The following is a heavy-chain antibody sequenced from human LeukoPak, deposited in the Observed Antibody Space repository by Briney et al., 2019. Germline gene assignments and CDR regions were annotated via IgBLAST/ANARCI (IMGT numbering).Heavy chain of an antibody. D-gene: IGHD5-12*01. CDR2: TYYRSKWYN. J-gene: IGHJ4*02. CDR1: GDSVSSNSAA. CDR3: AAAGGDSGYAFDY. Sequence: SQALSLTWATSGDSVSSNSAAWNWIRQSPSRGLEWLGRTYYRSKWYNDYAVSVKSRITINPDTSKNQFSLQLNSVTPEDTAVYYCAAAGGDSGYAFDYWGQGTLVTVSS. V-gene: IGHV6-1*01.